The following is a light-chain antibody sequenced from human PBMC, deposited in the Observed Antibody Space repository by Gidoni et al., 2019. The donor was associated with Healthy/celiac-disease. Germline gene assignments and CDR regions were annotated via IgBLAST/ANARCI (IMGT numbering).Light chain of an antibody. J-gene: IGKJ1*01. Sequence: TLAASVGDRVTITCRASQSISSWLAWYQQKPGKAPKLLIYKASSLESGVPSRFSGSGSGTEFTLTISSLQPDDFATYYCQQYNSYSWTFGQGTKVEIK. CDR2: KAS. V-gene: IGKV1-5*03. CDR3: QQYNSYSWT. CDR1: QSISSW.